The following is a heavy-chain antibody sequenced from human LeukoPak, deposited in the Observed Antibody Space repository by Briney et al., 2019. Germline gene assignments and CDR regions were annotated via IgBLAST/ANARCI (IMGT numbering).Heavy chain of an antibody. J-gene: IGHJ4*02. V-gene: IGHV3-7*01. D-gene: IGHD6-13*01. Sequence: PGGSLRLSCAASGFTFSSYWMSWVRQAPGKGLEWVANIKQDGSEKYYVDSVKGRFTISRDNAKNPLYLQMNSLRAEDTAVYYCAREGIAAAQITWGQGTLVTVSS. CDR3: AREGIAAAQIT. CDR2: IKQDGSEK. CDR1: GFTFSSYW.